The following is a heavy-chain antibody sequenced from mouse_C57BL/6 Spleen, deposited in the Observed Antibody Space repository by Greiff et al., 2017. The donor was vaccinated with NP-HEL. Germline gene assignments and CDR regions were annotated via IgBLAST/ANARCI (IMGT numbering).Heavy chain of an antibody. CDR2: ISDGGSYT. CDR3: ARDSDYYGSSSWFAY. Sequence: EVQLVESGGGLVKPGGSLKLSCAASGFTFSSYAMSWVRQTPEKRLEWVATISDGGSYTYYPDNVKGRFTISRDNAKNNLYLQMSHLKSEDTAMYYCARDSDYYGSSSWFAYWGQGTLVTVSA. D-gene: IGHD1-1*01. CDR1: GFTFSSYA. J-gene: IGHJ3*01. V-gene: IGHV5-4*01.